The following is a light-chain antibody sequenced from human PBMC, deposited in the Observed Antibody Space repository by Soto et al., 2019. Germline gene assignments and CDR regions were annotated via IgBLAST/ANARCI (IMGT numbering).Light chain of an antibody. CDR2: EAS. J-gene: IGKJ4*01. Sequence: DIQMTQSPSAVCASVAERVTITCRASQDIGTDLGWYQQKPGKAPERLIYEASVLQSGVPSRFSGSGSGTEFTLTVSSLQPEDFATYYCVQHYSYPLTFGGGTKV. CDR3: VQHYSYPLT. V-gene: IGKV1-17*01. CDR1: QDIGTD.